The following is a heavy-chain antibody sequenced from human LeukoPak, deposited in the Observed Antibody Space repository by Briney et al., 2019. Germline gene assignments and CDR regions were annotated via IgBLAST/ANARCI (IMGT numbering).Heavy chain of an antibody. Sequence: ASVKVSCKASGYIFTDYFMHWVRQAPGQGLEWMGWINPNTGVTNYAQKFQGRVTMTRDTSISTAYMEVNRLTFDDTAFYYCTKGASSGSGPNWFDPWGQGSLVTVSS. V-gene: IGHV1-2*02. J-gene: IGHJ5*02. CDR3: TKGASSGSGPNWFDP. CDR2: INPNTGVT. D-gene: IGHD3-10*01. CDR1: GYIFTDYF.